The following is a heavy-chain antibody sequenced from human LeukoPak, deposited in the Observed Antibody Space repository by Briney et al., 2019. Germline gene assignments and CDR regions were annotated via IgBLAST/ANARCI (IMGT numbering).Heavy chain of an antibody. CDR3: ARDPTQYLRYGHFDY. CDR2: IWYDGSNK. D-gene: IGHD5/OR15-5a*01. CDR1: GFTFSSYG. Sequence: GRSLRLSCAASGFTFSSYGMHWVRQAPGKGLEWVAVIWYDGSNKYYADSVKGRFTISRDNSKNTLYLQMNSLRAEDTAVYYCARDPTQYLRYGHFDYWGQGTLVTVSS. J-gene: IGHJ4*02. V-gene: IGHV3-33*01.